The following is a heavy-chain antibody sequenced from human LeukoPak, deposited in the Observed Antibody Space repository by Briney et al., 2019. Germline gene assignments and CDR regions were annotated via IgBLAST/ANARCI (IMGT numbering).Heavy chain of an antibody. CDR2: ISAYNGNT. Sequence: ASVKVSCKASGYTFTSYGISWVRQAPGRGLEWMGWISAYNGNTNYAQKLQGSVTMTTDTSTSTAYMELRSLRSDDTAVYYCAREESYYGSGSYYPNWFDPWGQGTLVTVSS. CDR1: GYTFTSYG. CDR3: AREESYYGSGSYYPNWFDP. V-gene: IGHV1-18*01. J-gene: IGHJ5*02. D-gene: IGHD3-10*01.